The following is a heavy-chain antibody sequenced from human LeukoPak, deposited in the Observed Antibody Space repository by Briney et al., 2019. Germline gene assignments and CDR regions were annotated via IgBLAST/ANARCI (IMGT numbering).Heavy chain of an antibody. CDR1: GFTXTSSA. CDR2: IVVGSGNT. CDR3: ATDDVTTGTKTALGY. J-gene: IGHJ4*02. D-gene: IGHD1-1*01. Sequence: SVKVSCKASGFTXTSSAVQWVRQARGQGLEWIEWIVVGSGNTNYAQKFQERVTINRDMSTSTAYMELSSLRSEDTAVYYCATDDVTTGTKTALGYWGQGTLVTVSS. V-gene: IGHV1-58*01.